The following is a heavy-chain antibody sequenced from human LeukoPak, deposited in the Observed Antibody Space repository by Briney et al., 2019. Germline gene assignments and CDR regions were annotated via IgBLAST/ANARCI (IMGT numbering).Heavy chain of an antibody. CDR1: GGSISSYY. CDR3: ARDEGRGYSYGYDY. Sequence: SETLSLTCTVSGGSISSYYWSWIRQPPGKGLEWIGYIYYSGSTNYNPSLKSRVTISVDTSKNQFSLKLSSVTAADTAVYYCARDEGRGYSYGYDYWGQGTLVTVSP. V-gene: IGHV4-59*01. D-gene: IGHD5-18*01. CDR2: IYYSGST. J-gene: IGHJ4*02.